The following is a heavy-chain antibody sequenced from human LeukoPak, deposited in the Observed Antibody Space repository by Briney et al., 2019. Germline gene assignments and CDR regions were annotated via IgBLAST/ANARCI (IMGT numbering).Heavy chain of an antibody. Sequence: GGSLRLSCAASGFTFSSYAMSWVRQAPGKGLEWVSTIGGGGESTYYADSVKGRFTISRDNSKNTVYLQMNSLRAEDTAVYYCAKGLTYSSIWYFDYWGQGTLVTVSS. CDR3: AKGLTYSSIWYFDY. CDR2: IGGGGEST. V-gene: IGHV3-23*01. J-gene: IGHJ4*02. D-gene: IGHD6-13*01. CDR1: GFTFSSYA.